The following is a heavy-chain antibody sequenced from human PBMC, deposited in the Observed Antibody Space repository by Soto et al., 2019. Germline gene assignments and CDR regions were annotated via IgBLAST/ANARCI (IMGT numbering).Heavy chain of an antibody. V-gene: IGHV4-59*01. J-gene: IGHJ4*02. CDR2: IYYSGST. CDR3: ASSGYFWGKFDY. D-gene: IGHD3-22*01. Sequence: SETLSLTCTVSGGSISSYYWSWIRQPPGKGLEWIGYIYYSGSTNYNPSLKSRVTISVDTSKNQFSLKLSSVTAADTAVYYCASSGYFWGKFDYWGQGTLVTVSS. CDR1: GGSISSYY.